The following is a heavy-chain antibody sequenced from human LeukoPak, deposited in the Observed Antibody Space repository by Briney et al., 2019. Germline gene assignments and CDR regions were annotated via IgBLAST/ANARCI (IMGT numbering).Heavy chain of an antibody. CDR1: GFTFSKYG. CDR3: ARAGIDNARDY. D-gene: IGHD2-2*01. V-gene: IGHV3-33*01. CDR2: ICYDGNSK. J-gene: IGHJ4*02. Sequence: GMSLRLFCAATGFTFSKYGMNWVRQAPAKGLEWVGIICYDGNSKYFADFEMGRFTISKDNSKNTVYLQMNSLRVEDTAFYHCARAGIDNARDYWGPGTQVTVSS.